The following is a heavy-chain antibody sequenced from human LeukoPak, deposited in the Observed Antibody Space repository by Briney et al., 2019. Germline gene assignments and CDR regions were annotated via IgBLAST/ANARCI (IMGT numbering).Heavy chain of an antibody. CDR1: GFTLSSYG. CDR2: IPNDRSNR. D-gene: IGHD6-13*01. Sequence: CLRLSCAASGFTLSSYGVHWGRHAPGSGRGWEAVIPNDRSNRYYTASVKGLFTISRDNSKDTLYLQMNSLRAEDTAVYYCAKDIAAARICYFDYWGQGTLVTVSS. V-gene: IGHV3-30*18. CDR3: AKDIAAARICYFDY. J-gene: IGHJ4*02.